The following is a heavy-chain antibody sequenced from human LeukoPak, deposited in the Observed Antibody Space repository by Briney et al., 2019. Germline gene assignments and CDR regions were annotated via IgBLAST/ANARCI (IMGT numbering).Heavy chain of an antibody. CDR3: ARLYCSGGSCYSRYYYYYMDV. J-gene: IGHJ6*03. D-gene: IGHD2-15*01. Sequence: GGSLRLSCAASGFTVSSNYMSWVRQAPGKGLEWVSVIYSGGSTYYADSVKGRFTISRDNSKNTLHLQMNSLRAEDTAVYYCARLYCSGGSCYSRYYYYYMDVWGKGTTVTVSS. V-gene: IGHV3-53*01. CDR1: GFTVSSNY. CDR2: IYSGGST.